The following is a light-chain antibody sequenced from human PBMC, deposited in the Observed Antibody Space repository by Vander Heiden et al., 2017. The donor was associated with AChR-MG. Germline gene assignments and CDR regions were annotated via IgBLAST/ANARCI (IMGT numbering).Light chain of an antibody. CDR1: RRDIGGYNS. Sequence: QSALTQPASVSGSPGQPTTITCTGARRDIGGYNSVSWYHQHPGKAPMLIISAVTNRPSGVSDRFSGSKSGNTASLTISGLQAEDEADYYCSSYTRTNTYVFGTGTKVSVL. J-gene: IGLJ1*01. V-gene: IGLV2-14*03. CDR3: SSYTRTNTYV. CDR2: AVT.